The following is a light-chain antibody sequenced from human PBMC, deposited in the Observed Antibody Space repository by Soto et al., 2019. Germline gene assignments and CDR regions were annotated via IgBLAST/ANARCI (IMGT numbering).Light chain of an antibody. CDR2: GAY. Sequence: EIVLTQSSGSLSLSPGERATLSCRASQSVNSNNLVWYQQKPCQAPRLLIYGAYSMATGIPDRFSGSGSETDFTLTISRLEPEDFAVHPCQHLGGPWTFGRGTKAEL. CDR1: QSVNSNN. V-gene: IGKV3-20*01. J-gene: IGKJ1*01. CDR3: QHLGGPWT.